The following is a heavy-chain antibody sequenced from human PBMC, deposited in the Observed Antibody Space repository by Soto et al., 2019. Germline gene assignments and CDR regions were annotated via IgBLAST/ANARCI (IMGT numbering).Heavy chain of an antibody. D-gene: IGHD1-26*01. V-gene: IGHV6-1*01. CDR1: GDSVSSNSAA. CDR3: ARAREWELANGDWFDP. CDR2: TYYRSKWYN. J-gene: IGHJ5*02. Sequence: SQTLSLTCAISGDSVSSNSAAWNWIRQSPSRGLEWLGRTYYRSKWYNDYAVSVKSRITINPDTSKNQFSLQLNSVTPEGTAVYYCARAREWELANGDWFDPWGQGTLVTVSS.